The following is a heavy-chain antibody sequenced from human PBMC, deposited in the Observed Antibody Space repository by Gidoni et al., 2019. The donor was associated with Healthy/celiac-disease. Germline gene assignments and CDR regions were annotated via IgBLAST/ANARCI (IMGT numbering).Heavy chain of an antibody. CDR2: IIPIFGTA. Sequence: RQAPGQGLEWMGGIIPIFGTANYAQKFQGRVTITADESTSTAYMELSSLRSEDTAVYYCARKERYSSGWPLDYWGQGTLVTVSS. V-gene: IGHV1-69*01. J-gene: IGHJ4*02. D-gene: IGHD6-19*01. CDR3: ARKERYSSGWPLDY.